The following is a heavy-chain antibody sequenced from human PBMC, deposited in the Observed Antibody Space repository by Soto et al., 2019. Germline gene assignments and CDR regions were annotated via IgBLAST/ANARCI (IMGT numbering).Heavy chain of an antibody. J-gene: IGHJ6*02. D-gene: IGHD2-15*01. V-gene: IGHV1-18*01. CDR2: ISAYNGNT. Sequence: ASVKVSCKASGYTFTSYGISWVRQAPGQGLEWMGWISAYNGNTNYAQKLQGRVTMTTDTSKSTVYMELRSLRSDDTAVYYCARDGIPLSEKTASGSPVRYYYYGMDVWGQGTTVTVSS. CDR1: GYTFTSYG. CDR3: ARDGIPLSEKTASGSPVRYYYYGMDV.